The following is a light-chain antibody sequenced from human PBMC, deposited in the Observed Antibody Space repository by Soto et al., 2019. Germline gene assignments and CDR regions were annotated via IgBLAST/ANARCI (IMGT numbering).Light chain of an antibody. V-gene: IGKV3-11*01. Sequence: DIVLTQSPATLSLSPGEGATLSCGASQTVSSYLAWYQQKPGQAPRLLIYDASNRATGIPARFSGSGSGTDFTLTISSLEPEDFAAYYCQQRSNWPATFGQGTRLEIK. CDR3: QQRSNWPAT. CDR2: DAS. J-gene: IGKJ5*01. CDR1: QTVSSY.